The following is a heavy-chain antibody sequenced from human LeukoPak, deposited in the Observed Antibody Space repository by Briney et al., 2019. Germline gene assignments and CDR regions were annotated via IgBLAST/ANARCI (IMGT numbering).Heavy chain of an antibody. D-gene: IGHD2-21*02. J-gene: IGHJ3*02. V-gene: IGHV1-2*02. CDR1: GYTFTGYY. Sequence: GASVKVSCKASGYTFTGYYMHWVRQAPGQGLAWMGWINPNSGGTNYAQKFQGRVTMTRDTSISTAYMELSRLRSDDTAVYYCARIHFINCGGDCYSVDAFDIWGQGTMVTVSS. CDR3: ARIHFINCGGDCYSVDAFDI. CDR2: INPNSGGT.